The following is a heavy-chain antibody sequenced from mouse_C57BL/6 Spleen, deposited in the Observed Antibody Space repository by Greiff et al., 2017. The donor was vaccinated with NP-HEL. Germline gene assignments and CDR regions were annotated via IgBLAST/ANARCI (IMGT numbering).Heavy chain of an antibody. CDR3: ASWGLRRDFDY. CDR2: IYPGDGDT. CDR1: GYAFRSSW. V-gene: IGHV1-82*01. J-gene: IGHJ2*01. Sequence: QVQLQQSGPELVKPGASVKISCKASGYAFRSSWMNWVKQRPGKGLEWIGRIYPGDGDTNYNGKFKGKATLTADKSSSTAYMQLSSLTSEDSAVYFCASWGLRRDFDYWGQGTTLTVSS. D-gene: IGHD2-4*01.